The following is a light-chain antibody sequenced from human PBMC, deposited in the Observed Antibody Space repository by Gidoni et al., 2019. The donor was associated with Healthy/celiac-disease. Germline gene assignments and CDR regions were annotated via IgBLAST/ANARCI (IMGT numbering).Light chain of an antibody. CDR2: AAS. Sequence: EIVMTPSTAILSVSPGEGATLFCRVSQPIRDTVAWYQQKPGQAPRLLLYAASTRATGVPGSFSGGGSGTEYTLTITSLQSEDFAVYFCQDYSGWPIFGGGTKVEI. J-gene: IGKJ4*01. CDR3: QDYSGWPI. CDR1: QPIRDT. V-gene: IGKV3-15*01.